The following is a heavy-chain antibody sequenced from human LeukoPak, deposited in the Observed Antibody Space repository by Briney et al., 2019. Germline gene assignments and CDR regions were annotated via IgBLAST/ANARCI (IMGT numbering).Heavy chain of an antibody. J-gene: IGHJ3*02. CDR3: ARSYSSGWLGAFDI. V-gene: IGHV4-59*01. D-gene: IGHD6-19*01. Sequence: SETLSLTCAMYGGSFSGYYWSWIRQPPGKGLEWIGYIYYSGSTNYNPSLKSRVTISVDTSKNQFSLRLRSVTAADTAVYYCARSYSSGWLGAFDIWGQGTMVTVSS. CDR1: GGSFSGYY. CDR2: IYYSGST.